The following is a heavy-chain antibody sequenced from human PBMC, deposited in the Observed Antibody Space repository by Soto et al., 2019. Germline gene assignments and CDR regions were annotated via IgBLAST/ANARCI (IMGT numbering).Heavy chain of an antibody. CDR2: IYHSGST. Sequence: PSETLCLTCAVSGGSISSGGYSWSWIRQPPGKGLEWIGYIYHSGSTYYNPSLKSRVTISVDRSKNQFSLKLSSVTAADTAVYYCARAGGLAAAGWFDPWGQGTLVTVSS. D-gene: IGHD6-13*01. J-gene: IGHJ5*02. V-gene: IGHV4-30-2*01. CDR3: ARAGGLAAAGWFDP. CDR1: GGSISSGGYS.